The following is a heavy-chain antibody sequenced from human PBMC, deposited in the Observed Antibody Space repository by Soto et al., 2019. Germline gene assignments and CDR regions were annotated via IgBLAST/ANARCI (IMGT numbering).Heavy chain of an antibody. D-gene: IGHD2-15*01. CDR1: GFTFDDYA. Sequence: EVQLVESGGGLVQPGRSLRLSCAASGFTFDDYAMHWVRQAPGKGLEWVSGISWNSGSIGYADSVKGRFTISRDNAKNSLYLQMNSLRAEDTALYYCAKVVATEYYYGMDVWGQGTTVTVSS. CDR3: AKVVATEYYYGMDV. V-gene: IGHV3-9*01. CDR2: ISWNSGSI. J-gene: IGHJ6*02.